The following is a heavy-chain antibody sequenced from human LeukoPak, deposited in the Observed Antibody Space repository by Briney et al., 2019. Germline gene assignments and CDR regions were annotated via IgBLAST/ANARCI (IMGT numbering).Heavy chain of an antibody. CDR1: GGSFSGYY. CDR2: INHSGST. J-gene: IGHJ6*02. V-gene: IGHV4-34*01. Sequence: PSETLSLTCAVYGGSFSGYYWSWIRQPPGKGLEWIGEINHSGSTNYNPSLKSRVTISVDTSKNQFSLKLSSVTAADTAVYYCARGGGTTAYYYYYSMDVWGQGTTVTVSS. D-gene: IGHD4-17*01. CDR3: ARGGGTTAYYYYYSMDV.